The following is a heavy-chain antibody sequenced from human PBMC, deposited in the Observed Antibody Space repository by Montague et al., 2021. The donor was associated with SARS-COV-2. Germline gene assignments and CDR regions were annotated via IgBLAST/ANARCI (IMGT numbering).Heavy chain of an antibody. CDR3: ARISAWYSSGWSAFDY. CDR2: IDWDDDK. Sequence: PALVKPTQTLTLTCTFSGFSLSTSGMCVSWIRQPPGKALEWLALIDWDDDKYYSTSLKTRLTISKDTSKNQVVLTMTNMDPVDTATSYCARISAWYSSGWSAFDYWGQGTLVTVSS. J-gene: IGHJ4*02. V-gene: IGHV2-70*01. D-gene: IGHD6-19*01. CDR1: GFSLSTSGMC.